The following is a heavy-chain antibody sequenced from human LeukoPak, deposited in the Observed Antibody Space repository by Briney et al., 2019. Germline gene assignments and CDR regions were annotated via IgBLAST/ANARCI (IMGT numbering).Heavy chain of an antibody. V-gene: IGHV4-61*02. CDR2: TYISGSA. CDR1: GGSISSGGYY. D-gene: IGHD3-22*01. J-gene: IGHJ3*02. Sequence: SQTLSLTCTVSGGSISSGGYYWNWIRQPAGKGLEWIGRTYISGSANYNPSLKSRVTISVDTSKNQISLKLSSVTATDTAVYYCARGHSSGRYLDAFDIWGQGTVVTVSS. CDR3: ARGHSSGRYLDAFDI.